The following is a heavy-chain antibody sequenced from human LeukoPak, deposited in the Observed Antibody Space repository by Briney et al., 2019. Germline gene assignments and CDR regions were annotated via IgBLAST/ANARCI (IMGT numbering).Heavy chain of an antibody. CDR3: ASRKLGNDY. CDR1: GFTFDDYA. CDR2: ISWNSGSI. D-gene: IGHD7-27*01. Sequence: GGSLRLSCAASGFTFDDYAMHWVRQAPGKGLEWVSGISWNSGSIGYADSVKGRFTISRDNAKNSLYLQMNSLRAEDTALYYCASRKLGNDYWGQGTLVTVSS. J-gene: IGHJ4*02. V-gene: IGHV3-9*01.